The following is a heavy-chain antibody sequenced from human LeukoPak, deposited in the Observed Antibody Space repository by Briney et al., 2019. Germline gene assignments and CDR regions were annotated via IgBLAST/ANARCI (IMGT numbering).Heavy chain of an antibody. J-gene: IGHJ4*02. V-gene: IGHV3-30*04. D-gene: IGHD2-15*01. CDR3: AKGGSGVPRALAS. CDR2: ISSSGRIE. Sequence: PGTSLRLSCAASQFPFNTYTMHWVRQVPGKGLEWVAGISSSGRIENYEDSVKGRFTISRDNFRNTLYLQMNSLRAEDTAIYYCAKGGSGVPRALASWGQGTLVTVSS. CDR1: QFPFNTYT.